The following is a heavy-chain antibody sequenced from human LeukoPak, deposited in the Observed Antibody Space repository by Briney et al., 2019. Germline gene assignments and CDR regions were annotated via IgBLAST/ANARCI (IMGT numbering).Heavy chain of an antibody. V-gene: IGHV3-74*01. CDR2: INSDGSST. Sequence: PGGSPRLSCAASGFTFSSYWMHWVRQAPGKGLVWVSRINSDGSSTSYADSVKGRFTISRDNAKNTLYLQMNSLRAEDTAVYYCARVWHDSSGYYRHFDYWGQGTLVTVSS. J-gene: IGHJ4*02. CDR3: ARVWHDSSGYYRHFDY. CDR1: GFTFSSYW. D-gene: IGHD3-22*01.